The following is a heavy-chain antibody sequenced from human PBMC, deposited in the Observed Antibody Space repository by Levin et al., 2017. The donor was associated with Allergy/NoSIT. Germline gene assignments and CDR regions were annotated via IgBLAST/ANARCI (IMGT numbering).Heavy chain of an antibody. CDR1: GFTFSNAW. CDR2: IKSKTDGGTT. CDR3: TTDLGPEYDSSGYPIDY. V-gene: IGHV3-15*01. Sequence: GGSLRLSCAASGFTFSNAWMSWVRQAPGKGLEWVGRIKSKTDGGTTDYAAPVKGRFTISRDDSKNTLYLQMNSLKTEDTAVYYCTTDLGPEYDSSGYPIDYWGQGTLVTVSS. J-gene: IGHJ4*02. D-gene: IGHD3-22*01.